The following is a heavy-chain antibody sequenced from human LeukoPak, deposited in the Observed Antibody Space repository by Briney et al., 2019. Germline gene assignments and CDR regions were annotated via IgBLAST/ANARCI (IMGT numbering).Heavy chain of an antibody. Sequence: GGSLRLSCAASGFTFSSYEMNWVRQAPGKGLEWVSHSSSSGSTIYYADSVKGRFTISRDNAKNSLYLQMNSLRDEDTAVYYCARYGDDGSGSPNFDYWGQGTLVTVSS. CDR3: ARYGDDGSGSPNFDY. CDR2: SSSSGSTI. J-gene: IGHJ4*02. D-gene: IGHD3-10*01. CDR1: GFTFSSYE. V-gene: IGHV3-48*03.